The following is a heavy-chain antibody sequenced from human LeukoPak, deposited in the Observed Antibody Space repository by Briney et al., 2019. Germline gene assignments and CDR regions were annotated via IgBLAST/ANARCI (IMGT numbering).Heavy chain of an antibody. CDR3: ARQSPTTESSDY. CDR2: IYPGDSDT. CDR1: GYAFTRSW. V-gene: IGHV5-51*01. J-gene: IGHJ4*02. Sequence: GESLKISCKGSGYAFTRSWIGWVRQMPGKGLEYMGIIYPGDSDTRYSPSFQGQVSISADKSINTAYLHWSSLRASDTAMYYCARQSPTTESSDYWGQGTLVTVSS. D-gene: IGHD4-17*01.